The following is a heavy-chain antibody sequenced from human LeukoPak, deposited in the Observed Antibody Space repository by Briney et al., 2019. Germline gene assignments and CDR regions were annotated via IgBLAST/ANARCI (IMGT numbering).Heavy chain of an antibody. V-gene: IGHV1-2*02. Sequence: EASVKVSCKASGYTFSGYYMHWVRQAPGQGLEWMGWINPNSGGTNYAQKFQGRVTMTRDTSISTAYMELSRLRSDDTAVYYCARADMVRGVISIEGTTPYYFDYWGQGTLVTVSS. CDR1: GYTFSGYY. J-gene: IGHJ4*02. D-gene: IGHD3-10*01. CDR2: INPNSGGT. CDR3: ARADMVRGVISIEGTTPYYFDY.